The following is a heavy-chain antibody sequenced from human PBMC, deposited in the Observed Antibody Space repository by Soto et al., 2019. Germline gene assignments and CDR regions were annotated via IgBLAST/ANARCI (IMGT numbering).Heavy chain of an antibody. CDR2: IYHSGST. J-gene: IGHJ6*02. V-gene: IGHV4-4*02. D-gene: IGHD3-10*01. CDR3: ARDSRGYYYGSGSYYRSYYYYGMDV. CDR1: GGSISSSNW. Sequence: LSLTCAVSGGSISSSNWWSWVRQPPGKGLEWIGEIYHSGSTNYNPSLKSRVTIPVDKSKNQFSLKLSSVTAADTAVYYCARDSRGYYYGSGSYYRSYYYYGMDVWGQGTTVTVSS.